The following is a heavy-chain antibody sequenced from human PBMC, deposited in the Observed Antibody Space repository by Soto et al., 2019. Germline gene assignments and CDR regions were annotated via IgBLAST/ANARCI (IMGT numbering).Heavy chain of an antibody. CDR1: GFTFSSDA. V-gene: IGHV3-23*01. Sequence: GGSLRLSCAASGFTFSSDAMSWVRQAPGKVLEWVSAISGSGGSTYYADSVKGRFTISRDKSKNTLYLQMNSLRAEDTAVYYCAKSPSLGIAVAGDRFDPWGQGTLVTVSS. CDR3: AKSPSLGIAVAGDRFDP. D-gene: IGHD6-19*01. J-gene: IGHJ5*02. CDR2: ISGSGGST.